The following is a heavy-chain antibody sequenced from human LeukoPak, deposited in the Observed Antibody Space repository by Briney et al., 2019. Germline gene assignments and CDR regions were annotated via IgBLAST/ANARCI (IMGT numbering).Heavy chain of an antibody. D-gene: IGHD3-16*01. CDR1: GGTFSSYA. V-gene: IGHV1-69*04. Sequence: GASVKVSCKASGGTFSSYAISWVRQAPGQGLEWMGRIIPILGIANYAQKFQGRVTITADKSTSTAYMELSSLRSEDTAVYYCASGEVRYLFDYWGQGTLVTVSS. CDR2: IIPILGIA. J-gene: IGHJ4*02. CDR3: ASGEVRYLFDY.